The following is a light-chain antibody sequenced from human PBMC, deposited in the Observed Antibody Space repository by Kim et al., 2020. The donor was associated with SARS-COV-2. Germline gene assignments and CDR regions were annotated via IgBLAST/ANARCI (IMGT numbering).Light chain of an antibody. J-gene: IGKJ2*01. CDR2: GAS. CDR3: QQYGGSTLFT. CDR1: EPISSTY. V-gene: IGKV3-20*01. Sequence: SQGERATLSCGASEPISSTYLAWYQHKPGQAPRLLIYGASKRITGIADRFSGSGSGTDFSLTISRVEPEDFAVYFCQQYGGSTLFTFGQGTKLEI.